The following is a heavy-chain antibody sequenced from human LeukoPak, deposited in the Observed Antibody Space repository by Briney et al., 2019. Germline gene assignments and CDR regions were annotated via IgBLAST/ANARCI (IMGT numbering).Heavy chain of an antibody. Sequence: ASVKVSCKASGYTFTSRAMNWVRQAPGQGLEWMGWISAYNGNTNYAQKLQGRVTMTTDTSTSTAYMELRSLRSDDTAVYYCARDADDYFDYWGQGTLVTVSS. V-gene: IGHV1-18*01. CDR2: ISAYNGNT. CDR1: GYTFTSRA. J-gene: IGHJ4*02. D-gene: IGHD3-16*01. CDR3: ARDADDYFDY.